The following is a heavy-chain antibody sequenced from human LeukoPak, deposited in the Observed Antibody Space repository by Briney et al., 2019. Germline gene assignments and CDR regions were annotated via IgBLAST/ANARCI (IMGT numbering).Heavy chain of an antibody. CDR1: AFTFSSYA. Sequence: PGGSLRLSCAAPAFTFSSYAMSSVRRAPGRGLEWVSAISGSGGRPYYADSVKGRFTISRYNSKNTLYLQMNSLRAEDTAVYYCAKGWSSGWSVFDYWGQGTLVTVSS. CDR2: ISGSGGRP. D-gene: IGHD6-19*01. J-gene: IGHJ4*02. V-gene: IGHV3-23*01. CDR3: AKGWSSGWSVFDY.